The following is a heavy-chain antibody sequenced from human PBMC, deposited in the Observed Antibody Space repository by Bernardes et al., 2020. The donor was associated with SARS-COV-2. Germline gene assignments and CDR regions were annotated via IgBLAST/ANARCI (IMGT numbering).Heavy chain of an antibody. CDR3: LQSVPGLFYVSWQYQGLDV. D-gene: IGHD2-2*01. J-gene: IGHJ6*02. V-gene: IGHV4-34*01. Sequence: SETLSLTCAVYGGSFNRYYWSWIRQPPGKGLEWIGEISHSGITNSNPSLKSRVTISVASSKSQFSLKLDSVTAADTAVCARLQSVPGLFYVSWQYQGLDVWGQGTTVTVSS. CDR1: GGSFNRYY. CDR2: ISHSGIT.